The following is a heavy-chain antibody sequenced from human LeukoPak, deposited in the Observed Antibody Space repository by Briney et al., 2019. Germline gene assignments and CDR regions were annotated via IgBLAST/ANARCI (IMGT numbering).Heavy chain of an antibody. V-gene: IGHV3-48*01. Sequence: GGSLRLSCAASEFTFSAYWMHWVRQAPGKGLEWLSYISSGDSTIYYADSVKGRFTISRDNARKSLYLQMNSLRAEDTAVYYCARGPYFDSSTYYPFNYWGQGTLVTVSS. D-gene: IGHD3-22*01. CDR3: ARGPYFDSSTYYPFNY. CDR2: ISSGDSTI. J-gene: IGHJ4*02. CDR1: EFTFSAYW.